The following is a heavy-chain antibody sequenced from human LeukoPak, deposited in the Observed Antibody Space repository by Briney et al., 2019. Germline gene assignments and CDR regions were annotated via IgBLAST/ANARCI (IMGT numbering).Heavy chain of an antibody. Sequence: GGSLRLSCAASGFTFSSYAMSWVRQAPGKGLEWVSAISGSGGSTYYADSVKGRFTISRDNSKNTLYLQMNSLRAEDTAVYYCARGALGHYYYGMDVWGQGTTVTVSS. V-gene: IGHV3-23*01. CDR3: ARGALGHYYYGMDV. CDR2: ISGSGGST. J-gene: IGHJ6*02. CDR1: GFTFSSYA.